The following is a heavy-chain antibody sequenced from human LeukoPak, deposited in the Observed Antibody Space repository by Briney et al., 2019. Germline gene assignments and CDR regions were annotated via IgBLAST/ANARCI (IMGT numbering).Heavy chain of an antibody. V-gene: IGHV3-30*18. CDR3: AKVECSSTSCFYYYYYGMDV. CDR1: GFTFSSYG. J-gene: IGHJ6*02. CDR2: ISYDGSNK. D-gene: IGHD2-2*01. Sequence: SGGSLRLSCAASGFTFSSYGMHWVRQAPGKGLEWVAVISYDGSNKYYADSVKGRFTISRDNSKNTLYLQMNSLRAEDTAVYYCAKVECSSTSCFYYYYYGMDVWGQGTTVTVSS.